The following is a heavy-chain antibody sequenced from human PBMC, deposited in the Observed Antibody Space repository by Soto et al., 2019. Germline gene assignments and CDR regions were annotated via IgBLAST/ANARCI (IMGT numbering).Heavy chain of an antibody. CDR2: IYYSGST. Sequence: QVQLQESGPGLVKPSETLSLTCTVSGGSISSYYWSWIRQPPGKGLEWIGYIYYSGSTNYNPSLKSRVTISVDTAKNQCSLKLSSVTAADTAVYYCARQITAAGFDYWGQGTLVTVSS. J-gene: IGHJ4*02. CDR3: ARQITAAGFDY. D-gene: IGHD6-13*01. CDR1: GGSISSYY. V-gene: IGHV4-59*08.